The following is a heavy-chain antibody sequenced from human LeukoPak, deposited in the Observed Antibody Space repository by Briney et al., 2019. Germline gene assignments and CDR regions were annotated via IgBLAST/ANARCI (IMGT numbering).Heavy chain of an antibody. J-gene: IGHJ6*03. CDR1: GFTFSSYG. CDR3: ARGPRVYGDYFVGYYYYMDV. V-gene: IGHV4-39*07. CDR2: IYYSGST. Sequence: GSLRLSCAASGFTFSSYGMSWVRQAPGKGLEWIGSIYYSGSTYYNPSLKSRVTISVDTSKNQFSLKLSSVTAADTAVYYCARGPRVYGDYFVGYYYYMDVWGKGTTVTVSS. D-gene: IGHD4-17*01.